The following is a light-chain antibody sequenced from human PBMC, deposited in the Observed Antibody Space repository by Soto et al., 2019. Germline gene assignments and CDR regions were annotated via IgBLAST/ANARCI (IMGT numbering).Light chain of an antibody. V-gene: IGKV1-39*01. CDR2: AAS. Sequence: DIQMTQSPSSLSASVGDRVTITCRASQSISSYLNWYQQKPGKAPKLLIYAASSLQSGDPSRFSGSGSGTDFTLTISSMQTEDFATYYCQQSYSTPITFGQGTRLEIK. CDR1: QSISSY. CDR3: QQSYSTPIT. J-gene: IGKJ5*01.